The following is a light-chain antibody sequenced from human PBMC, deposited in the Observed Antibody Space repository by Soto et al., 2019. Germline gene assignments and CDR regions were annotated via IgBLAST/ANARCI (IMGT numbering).Light chain of an antibody. V-gene: IGKV4-1*01. Sequence: DIVMTQSPDSLAVSLGERATITCKSSQTVLDSSNNKDCLSWYQQKPGQPPKLLLYWASTREFGVPDRFSGSGSWKDFTLTHRRLQTEDVAVYYCQQYYTTPRTFGHGTKVEVK. CDR1: QTVLDSSNNKDC. CDR2: WAS. J-gene: IGKJ1*01. CDR3: QQYYTTPRT.